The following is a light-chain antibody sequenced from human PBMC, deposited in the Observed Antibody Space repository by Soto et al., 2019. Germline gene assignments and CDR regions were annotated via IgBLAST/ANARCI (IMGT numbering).Light chain of an antibody. CDR2: GAS. V-gene: IGKV3-15*01. J-gene: IGKJ2*01. CDR1: QSVNNN. CDR3: QQYNNWPRT. Sequence: EIVMTQSPATLSLSPGERATLSCRASQSVNNNVAWYQQKPGQAPRLLIYGASTRAAGIPARVSGTRSGTEFTLTISSQQSEDFAFYYCQQYNNWPRTFGQGTKLEIK.